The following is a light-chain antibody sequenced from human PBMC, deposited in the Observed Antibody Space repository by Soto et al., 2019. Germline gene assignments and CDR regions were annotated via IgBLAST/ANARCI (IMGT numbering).Light chain of an antibody. J-gene: IGKJ2*01. CDR3: QHYGTSPPMYT. Sequence: EIVLTQSPGTLSLSPGERATLSCRASQSVTSGYLGWYQQKPGQAPRLLISRASSRATGISDRFSGSGSGTDFTLTSSRLEPEDCAVYYCQHYGTSPPMYTFGQGTKVEIK. CDR1: QSVTSGY. CDR2: RAS. V-gene: IGKV3-20*01.